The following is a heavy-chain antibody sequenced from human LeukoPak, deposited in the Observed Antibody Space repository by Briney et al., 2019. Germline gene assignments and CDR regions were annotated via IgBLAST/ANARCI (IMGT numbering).Heavy chain of an antibody. V-gene: IGHV3-7*04. CDR1: GFTFSSYA. J-gene: IGHJ4*02. CDR2: IKPDGSEK. CDR3: ARGSGDY. Sequence: GGSLRLSCVASGFTFSSYALNWVRQAPGKGLEWVANIKPDGSEKYYVDSVKGRFTISRDNAKNSLYLQMTSLRAEDTAVYYCARGSGDYSGQGTLVTVSS.